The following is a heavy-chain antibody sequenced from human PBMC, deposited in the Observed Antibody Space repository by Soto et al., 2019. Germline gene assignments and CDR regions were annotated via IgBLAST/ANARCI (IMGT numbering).Heavy chain of an antibody. CDR1: GGSISSGDYY. CDR2: IYYSGST. J-gene: IGHJ5*02. Sequence: LSLTCTVSGGSISSGDYYWSWIRQPPGKGLEWIGYIYYSGSTYYNPSLKSRVTISVDTSKNQFSLKLSSVTAADTAVYYCARDYYDSSGYYYVDWFDTWGQGTQVTVSS. CDR3: ARDYYDSSGYYYVDWFDT. V-gene: IGHV4-30-4*01. D-gene: IGHD3-22*01.